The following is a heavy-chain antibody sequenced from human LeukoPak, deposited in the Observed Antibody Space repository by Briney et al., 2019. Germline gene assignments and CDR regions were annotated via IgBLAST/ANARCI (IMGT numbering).Heavy chain of an antibody. D-gene: IGHD6-19*01. CDR2: ISGSGGST. J-gene: IGHJ4*02. CDR1: GFTFSSYA. CDR3: AKSQQWLSYFDY. V-gene: IGHV3-23*01. Sequence: PGGSLRLSCAASGFTFSSYAMSWVRQARGKGLEWVSAISGSGGSTYHADSVKGRFTISRDNSKNTLYLQMNSLRAEDTAVYYCAKSQQWLSYFDYWGQGTLVTVSS.